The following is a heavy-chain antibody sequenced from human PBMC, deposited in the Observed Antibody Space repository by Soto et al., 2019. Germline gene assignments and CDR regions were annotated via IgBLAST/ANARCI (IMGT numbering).Heavy chain of an antibody. CDR2: ISAYNGNT. V-gene: IGHV1-18*01. J-gene: IGHJ4*02. CDR1: GFSYASRC. Sequence: FEESGFSYASRCRSSGRQDPRQRLEWMGWISAYNGNTNYAQKLQGRVTMTTDTSTSTAYMELRRLRSDDTVVYYCARDRSYHYYGSGSYYKWNYWGQGTLVTV. CDR3: ARDRSYHYYGSGSYYKWNY. D-gene: IGHD3-10*01.